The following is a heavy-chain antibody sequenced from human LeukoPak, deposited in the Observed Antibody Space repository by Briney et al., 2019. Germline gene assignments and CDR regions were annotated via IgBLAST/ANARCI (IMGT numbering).Heavy chain of an antibody. CDR2: IIPILGIA. Sequence: SVKVSCKASGGTFSSYAISWVRQAPGQGLEWMGRIIPILGIANYAQKFQGRVTITADKSTSTAYMELSSLRSEDTAVYYCAIGTLIVGATSPFDYWGQGTLVTVSS. V-gene: IGHV1-69*04. J-gene: IGHJ4*02. CDR3: AIGTLIVGATSPFDY. D-gene: IGHD1-26*01. CDR1: GGTFSSYA.